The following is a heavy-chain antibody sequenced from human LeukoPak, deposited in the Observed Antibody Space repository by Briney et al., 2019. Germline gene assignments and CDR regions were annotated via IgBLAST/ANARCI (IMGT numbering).Heavy chain of an antibody. CDR2: IYHSGST. J-gene: IGHJ3*02. D-gene: IGHD3-16*02. CDR1: GGSISSGGYS. CDR3: ARVREYDYAWGSYPDAFDI. V-gene: IGHV4-30-2*01. Sequence: PSQTLSLTCAVSGGSISSGGYSWSWIRQPPGKGLEWIGYIYHSGSTFYNPSLKSRVTISVDRSKNQFSLKLSSVTAADTAVYYCARVREYDYAWGSYPDAFDIWGQGTMVTVSS.